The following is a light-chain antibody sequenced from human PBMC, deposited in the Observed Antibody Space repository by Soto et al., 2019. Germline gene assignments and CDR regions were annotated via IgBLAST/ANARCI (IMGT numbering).Light chain of an antibody. CDR2: DSN. CDR1: SSNIGNNY. J-gene: IGLJ3*02. V-gene: IGLV1-51*01. CDR3: ATWDSSLSGGV. Sequence: QSALTQPPSVSAAAGQKVTISCSGSSSNIGNNYVSWYQQFPGTAPKLLIYDSNKRPSGIPDRFSGSKSGTSATLGITGLQTGDEADYYCATWDSSLSGGVFGGGTKLTVL.